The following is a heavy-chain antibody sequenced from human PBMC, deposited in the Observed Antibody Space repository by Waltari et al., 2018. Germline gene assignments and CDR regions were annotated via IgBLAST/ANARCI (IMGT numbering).Heavy chain of an antibody. CDR3: ARGAEDYYYGMDV. CDR2: ISYDGSNK. V-gene: IGHV3-30*07. CDR1: GFTFSSYA. Sequence: QVQLVESGGGVVQPGRSLRLSCAASGFTFSSYAMHWVRQAPGKGLEWVAVISYDGSNKYYADSVKGRFTISRDNSKNTLYLQMNSLRAEDTAVYYCARGAEDYYYGMDVWGQGTTVTVSS. J-gene: IGHJ6*02.